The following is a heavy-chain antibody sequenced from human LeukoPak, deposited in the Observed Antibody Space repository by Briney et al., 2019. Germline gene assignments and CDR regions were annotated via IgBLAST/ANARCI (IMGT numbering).Heavy chain of an antibody. D-gene: IGHD6-19*01. Sequence: GGSLRLSCAASGFTFSSYWMHWVRQAPGKGLVWVSRINSDGSSTSYADSVKGRFTISRDNAKNTLYLRMNSLRAEDTAVYYCTRGSYSSGWYLDYWGQGTLVTVSS. CDR1: GFTFSSYW. CDR2: INSDGSST. J-gene: IGHJ4*02. CDR3: TRGSYSSGWYLDY. V-gene: IGHV3-74*01.